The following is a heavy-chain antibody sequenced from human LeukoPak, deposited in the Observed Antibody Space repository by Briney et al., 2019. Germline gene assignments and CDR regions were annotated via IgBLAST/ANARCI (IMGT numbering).Heavy chain of an antibody. CDR2: IYHSGST. J-gene: IGHJ4*02. Sequence: SETLSLTCTVSGYSISSGYYWGWIRQPPGKGLEWIGSIYHSGSTYYNPSLKSRVTISVDTSKNQFSLKLSSVTAADTAVYYCARDPYYYDSSGWFDYWGQGTLVTVSS. CDR1: GYSISSGYY. D-gene: IGHD3-22*01. CDR3: ARDPYYYDSSGWFDY. V-gene: IGHV4-38-2*02.